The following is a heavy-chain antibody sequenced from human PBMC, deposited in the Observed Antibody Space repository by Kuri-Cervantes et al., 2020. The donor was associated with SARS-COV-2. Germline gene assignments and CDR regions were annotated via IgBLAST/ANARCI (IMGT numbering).Heavy chain of an antibody. V-gene: IGHV3-23*01. CDR2: ISGSGGST. Sequence: LSLTCAASGFTFSSYAMSWVRQAPGKGLEWVSAISGSGGSTYYADSVKGRFTISRDNSKNTLYLQMNSLRAEDTAVYYCAKDLSGSYCFDYWGQGTLVTVSS. J-gene: IGHJ4*02. D-gene: IGHD1-26*01. CDR1: GFTFSSYA. CDR3: AKDLSGSYCFDY.